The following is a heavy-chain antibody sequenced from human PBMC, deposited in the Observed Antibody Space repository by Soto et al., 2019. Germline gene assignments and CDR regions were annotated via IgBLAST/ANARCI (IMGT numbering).Heavy chain of an antibody. D-gene: IGHD3-22*01. CDR2: IYYSGST. Sequence: PSETLSLTSTVSGGSISSSSYYWGWIRQPPGKGLEWIGSIYYSGSTYYNPSLKSRVTISVDTSKIQFSLKLSSVTAADTAVYYCAKRDYYDSSGYGYWGQGTLVTVSS. J-gene: IGHJ4*02. CDR1: GGSISSSSYY. V-gene: IGHV4-39*01. CDR3: AKRDYYDSSGYGY.